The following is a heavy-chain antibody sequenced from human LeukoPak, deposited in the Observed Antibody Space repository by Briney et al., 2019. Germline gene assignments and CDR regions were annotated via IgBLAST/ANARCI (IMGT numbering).Heavy chain of an antibody. CDR1: GGSISSGGYY. V-gene: IGHV4-31*03. Sequence: SETLSLTCTVSGGSISSGGYYWSWIRQHPGKGLEWIGYIYYSGSTYYNPSLKSRVTISVDTSKNQFSLKLSSVTAADTAVYYCARGANDILTGYYLFGYWGQGTLVTVSS. CDR2: IYYSGST. J-gene: IGHJ4*02. D-gene: IGHD3-9*01. CDR3: ARGANDILTGYYLFGY.